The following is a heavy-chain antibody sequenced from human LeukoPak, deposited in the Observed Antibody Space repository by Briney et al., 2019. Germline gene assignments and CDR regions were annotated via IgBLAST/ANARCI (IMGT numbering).Heavy chain of an antibody. CDR3: ARIYYDSSGYYSKGYYGMDV. CDR2: ISYDESIK. J-gene: IGHJ6*02. Sequence: GGSLRLSCAASGFTFSSYSMHWVRQAPGKGLEWVAVISYDESIKYYADSVKGRFTISRDKSKNTLYLQMNSLRDEDTAVYYCARIYYDSSGYYSKGYYGMDVWGQGTTVTVSS. D-gene: IGHD3-22*01. CDR1: GFTFSSYS. V-gene: IGHV3-30*04.